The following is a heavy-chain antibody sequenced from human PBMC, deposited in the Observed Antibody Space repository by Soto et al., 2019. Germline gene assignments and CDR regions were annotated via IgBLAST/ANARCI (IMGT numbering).Heavy chain of an antibody. CDR1: GFTFSNAW. CDR2: IKRKTDGGTK. D-gene: IGHD6-19*01. J-gene: IGHJ4*02. CDR3: ATYRPLRAVAALDFDY. Sequence: GGSLRLSCAASGFTFSNAWMSWVRQAPGKGLEWVGRIKRKTDGGTKDYAAPVKGRFAISRDYSKNPLYLQMNSLKTEATAVYYCATYRPLRAVAALDFDYWGQGTLVTVSS. V-gene: IGHV3-15*01.